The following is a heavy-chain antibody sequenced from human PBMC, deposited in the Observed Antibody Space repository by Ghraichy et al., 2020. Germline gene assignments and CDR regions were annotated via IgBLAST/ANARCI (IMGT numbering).Heavy chain of an antibody. D-gene: IGHD2-2*01. CDR3: ARDTGDCSSTSCYWFYYYYGMDV. Sequence: GGSLRLSCAASGFTFSSYGMHWVRQAPGKGLEWVAVIWYDGSNKYYADSVKGRFTISRDNSKNTLYLQMNSLRAEDTAVYYCARDTGDCSSTSCYWFYYYYGMDVWGQGTTVTVSS. J-gene: IGHJ6*02. CDR1: GFTFSSYG. V-gene: IGHV3-33*01. CDR2: IWYDGSNK.